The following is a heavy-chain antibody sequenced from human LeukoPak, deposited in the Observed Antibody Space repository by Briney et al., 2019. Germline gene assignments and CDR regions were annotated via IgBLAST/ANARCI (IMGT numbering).Heavy chain of an antibody. CDR3: ARGLVVVVPAVYDY. Sequence: SETLSLTCAVLDGSFNGYYWSWIRQPPGKGLEWIGEINHSGSTSYNPSLKSRVTISLDTSKNQFSLKLSSVTAADTAVYYCARGLVVVVPAVYDYWGQGTLVTVSS. J-gene: IGHJ4*02. D-gene: IGHD2-2*01. CDR2: INHSGST. V-gene: IGHV4-34*01. CDR1: DGSFNGYY.